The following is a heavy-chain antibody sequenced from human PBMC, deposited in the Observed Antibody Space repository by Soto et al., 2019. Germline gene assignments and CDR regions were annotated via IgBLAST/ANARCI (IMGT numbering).Heavy chain of an antibody. J-gene: IGHJ5*02. D-gene: IGHD3-10*01. Sequence: QVQLVQSGAEVKKPGASVKVSCKASGYTFTGYYMHWVRQAPGQGLEWMGWINPNSGGTNYAQKFQGWVTMTRDTSSSTAYMELSRLRSDDTAVYYCARGITMVRGVIISWFDPWGQGTLVTVSS. CDR2: INPNSGGT. CDR1: GYTFTGYY. V-gene: IGHV1-2*04. CDR3: ARGITMVRGVIISWFDP.